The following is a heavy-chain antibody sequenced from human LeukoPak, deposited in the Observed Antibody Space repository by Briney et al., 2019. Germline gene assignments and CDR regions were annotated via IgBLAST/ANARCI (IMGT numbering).Heavy chain of an antibody. V-gene: IGHV3-21*01. CDR3: ARQEGSSWYEFVYYYYMDV. Sequence: PGGSLRLSCAASGLTFSSYGMSWVRQAPGRGLEWVSAISTTGGTTYYADSVKGRFSISRDNADNSLYLQMNSLRAEDTAVYYCARQEGSSWYEFVYYYYMDVWGKGTTVTISS. CDR2: ISTTGGTT. D-gene: IGHD6-13*01. J-gene: IGHJ6*03. CDR1: GLTFSSYG.